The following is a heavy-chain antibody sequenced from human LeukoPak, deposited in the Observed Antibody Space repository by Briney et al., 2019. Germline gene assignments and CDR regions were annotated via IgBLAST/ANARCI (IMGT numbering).Heavy chain of an antibody. CDR2: ISAYNGVT. V-gene: IGHV1-18*01. Sequence: ASVTVSCKASGYTFTSYAISWVRQAPGQGLEYMGWISAYNGVTNYAQKFQGRVTMTIETSTSTVYMELTSLRSDDTAVYYCAKLYSGGWPLECMDVWGQGTAVTVSS. CDR1: GYTFTSYA. CDR3: AKLYSGGWPLECMDV. D-gene: IGHD6-19*01. J-gene: IGHJ6*02.